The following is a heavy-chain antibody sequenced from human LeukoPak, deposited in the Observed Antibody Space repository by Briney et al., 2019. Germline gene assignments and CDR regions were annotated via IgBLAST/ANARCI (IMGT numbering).Heavy chain of an antibody. D-gene: IGHD6-19*01. Sequence: SETLSLTCAVYGGSFSGYYWSWIRQPPGKGLEWIGEINHSGSTSYNPSLKSRVTISVDTSKNQFSLKLSSVTGADTAVYYCARDSEMSSGWFKSFWVYYYMDVWGKGTTVTVSS. J-gene: IGHJ6*03. CDR3: ARDSEMSSGWFKSFWVYYYMDV. V-gene: IGHV4-34*01. CDR1: GGSFSGYY. CDR2: INHSGST.